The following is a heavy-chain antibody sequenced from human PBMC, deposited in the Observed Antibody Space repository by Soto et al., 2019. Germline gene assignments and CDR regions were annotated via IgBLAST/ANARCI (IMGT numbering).Heavy chain of an antibody. Sequence: GXSVKVSYKASGGTFSSYTISLVRHSPGQGLEWMGWMNPNSGNTGYAQKLQGRVTMTTDTSTSTAYMELRSLRSDDTAVYYCARGGIVGATTYATFDYWGQGTLVTVSS. J-gene: IGHJ4*02. CDR1: GGTFSSYT. D-gene: IGHD1-26*01. CDR2: MNPNSGNT. CDR3: ARGGIVGATTYATFDY. V-gene: IGHV1-18*01.